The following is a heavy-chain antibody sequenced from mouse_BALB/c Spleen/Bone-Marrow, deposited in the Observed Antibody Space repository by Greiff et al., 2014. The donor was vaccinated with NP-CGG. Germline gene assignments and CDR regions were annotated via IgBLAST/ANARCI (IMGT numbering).Heavy chain of an antibody. Sequence: EVQLVESGGDLVKPGGSLKLSWAASGFTFSTYGMSWVRQTPDKRLEWVATISSGGSYTYYPDSVKGRFTISRDNAKNTLYLQMSSLKSEDTAMYYCARQGGYFDYWGQGTTLTVSS. J-gene: IGHJ2*01. CDR2: ISSGGSYT. CDR3: ARQGGYFDY. V-gene: IGHV5-6*01. CDR1: GFTFSTYG.